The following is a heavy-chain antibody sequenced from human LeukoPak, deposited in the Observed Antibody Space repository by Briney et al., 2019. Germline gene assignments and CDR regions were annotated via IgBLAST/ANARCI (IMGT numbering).Heavy chain of an antibody. CDR3: AKGIEVVITPFDY. CDR1: GFTFSSYA. D-gene: IGHD3-22*01. CDR2: ISGSGGST. V-gene: IGHV3-23*01. Sequence: GGSLRLSCAASGFTFSSYAMSWVRKAPGKGLEWVSAISGSGGSTYYADSVKGRFTISRDNSKNTLYLQMNSLRAEDTAVYYCAKGIEVVITPFDYWGQGTLVTVSS. J-gene: IGHJ4*02.